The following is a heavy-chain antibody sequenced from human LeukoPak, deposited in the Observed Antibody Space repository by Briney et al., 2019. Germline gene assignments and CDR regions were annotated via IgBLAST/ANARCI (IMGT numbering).Heavy chain of an antibody. D-gene: IGHD1-1*01. CDR3: AKGNWRYFDY. CDR2: IGGSGGTT. V-gene: IGHV3-23*01. CDR1: GFTFSNYG. Sequence: GGSLRLTCAASGFTFSNYGMSWVRQVPGKGLEWVSAIGGSGGTTYYGASVKGRFTVSRDNSRNTLYLQMNSLRAEDTAVYYCAKGNWRYFDYWGQGTLVTVSS. J-gene: IGHJ4*02.